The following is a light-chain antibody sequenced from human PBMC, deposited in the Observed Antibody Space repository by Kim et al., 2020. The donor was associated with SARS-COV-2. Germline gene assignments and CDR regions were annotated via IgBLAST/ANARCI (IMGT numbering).Light chain of an antibody. CDR3: CSYAGSNTLV. CDR1: SSDVGGYNY. J-gene: IGLJ2*01. CDR2: DVS. V-gene: IGLV2-11*01. Sequence: QSALTQPRSVSGSPGQSVTISCTGTSSDVGGYNYVSWYQQHPGKAPKLIIYDVSKWPSGVPDRFSGSKSGNTASLIISGLQAEDEADYHCCSYAGSNTLVFGGGTKVTVL.